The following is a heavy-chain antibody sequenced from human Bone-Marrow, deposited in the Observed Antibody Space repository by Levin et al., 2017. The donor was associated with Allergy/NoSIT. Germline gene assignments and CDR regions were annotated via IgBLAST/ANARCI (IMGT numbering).Heavy chain of an antibody. V-gene: IGHV4-59*01. CDR1: GGSISNYY. CDR3: ARMGDTAMVAPFDY. Sequence: SETLSLTCTVSGGSISNYYWSWIRQPPGKGLEWIGYIYYSGTTNYNPSLKSRVTISVDTSKSQFSLKLTSVTAADTAIYYCARMGDTAMVAPFDYWGQGTLVTVSS. D-gene: IGHD5-18*01. CDR2: IYYSGTT. J-gene: IGHJ4*02.